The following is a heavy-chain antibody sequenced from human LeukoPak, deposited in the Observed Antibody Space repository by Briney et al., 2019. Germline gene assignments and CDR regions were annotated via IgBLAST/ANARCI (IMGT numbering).Heavy chain of an antibody. CDR2: INSDGSTT. CDR3: ASRGASSGLGY. V-gene: IGHV3-74*01. Sequence: GGSLRLSCAASGFTFSSYWMHWVRQAPGKGVVWVSRINSDGSTTTYADSVKGRFTISRDNAKNTLYLQMNSLRAEDTAVYFCASRGASSGLGYWGQGTLVTVSS. CDR1: GFTFSSYW. J-gene: IGHJ4*02. D-gene: IGHD1-26*01.